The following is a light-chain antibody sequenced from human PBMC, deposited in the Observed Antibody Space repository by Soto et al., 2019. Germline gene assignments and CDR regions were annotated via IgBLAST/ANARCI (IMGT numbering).Light chain of an antibody. CDR1: SSDVGGYNY. CDR2: DVR. V-gene: IGLV2-14*03. CDR3: SSYTSSSTVI. J-gene: IGLJ2*01. Sequence: QSVLTQPASVSGSPGQSITISCTGTSSDVGGYNYISWYQQHPGKAPKFIIYDVRNRPSGVSNRFSGSRSGNTASLTISGLPPEDEADYYCSSYTSSSTVIFGGGTKLTVL.